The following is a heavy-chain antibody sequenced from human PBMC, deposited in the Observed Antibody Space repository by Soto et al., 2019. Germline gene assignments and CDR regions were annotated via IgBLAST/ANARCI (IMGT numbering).Heavy chain of an antibody. CDR1: GFTFSDHY. D-gene: IGHD6-19*01. V-gene: IGHV3-72*01. CDR2: IRNTAQRFIT. J-gene: IGHJ4*02. CDR3: ASPQRRSGGWSYY. Sequence: EVQLVESGGGLVQPGGSLRLSCAASGFTFSDHYMDWVRQAPGKGLEWVGGIRNTAQRFITEYAASVKGRFTVSRDESENSLYLQMNSLTIGDTAVYYCASPQRRSGGWSYYWGQGTLVTVSS.